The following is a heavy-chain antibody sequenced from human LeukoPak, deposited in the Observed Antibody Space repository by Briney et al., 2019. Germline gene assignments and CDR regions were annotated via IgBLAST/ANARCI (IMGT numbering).Heavy chain of an antibody. CDR2: IMPIFDTA. V-gene: IGHV1-69*13. CDR3: ARVLMGYCSSTSCYGVGYYYYGMDV. J-gene: IGHJ6*02. CDR1: GGTFSSYA. Sequence: SVKVSCKASGGTFSSYAISWVRQAPGQGLEWMGGIMPIFDTANYAQKFQGRVTITADESTSTAYMELSSLRSEDTAVYYCARVLMGYCSSTSCYGVGYYYYGMDVWGQGTTVTVSS. D-gene: IGHD2-2*01.